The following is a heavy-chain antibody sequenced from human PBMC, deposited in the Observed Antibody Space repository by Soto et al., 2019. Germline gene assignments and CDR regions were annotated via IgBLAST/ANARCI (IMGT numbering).Heavy chain of an antibody. D-gene: IGHD3-22*01. CDR1: GITISNYP. V-gene: IGHV3-23*01. CDR3: VKDDGGYPSTAPH. J-gene: IGHJ4*02. CDR2: ISGSGDRT. Sequence: EVQLLESGGGMVQPGESLRLSCAASGITISNYPMSWVRQAPGKRLDWVSGISGSGDRTYYADSAKGRFTISKDISRNSLSLQLDSLGVEDTAVYFCVKDDGGYPSTAPHWGQGTPVTVSS.